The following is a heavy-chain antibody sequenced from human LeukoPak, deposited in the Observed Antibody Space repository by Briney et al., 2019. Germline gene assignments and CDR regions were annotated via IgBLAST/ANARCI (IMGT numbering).Heavy chain of an antibody. J-gene: IGHJ3*02. CDR3: AREKPHPTPLKPVIAVAGNQSPDAFDI. Sequence: ASVKVSCKASGGTFSSYAISWVRQAPGQGLEWMAGIIPIFGTANYAQKFQGRVTITADKSTSTAYMELSSLRSEDTAVYYCAREKPHPTPLKPVIAVAGNQSPDAFDIWGQGTMVTVSS. V-gene: IGHV1-69*06. CDR1: GGTFSSYA. CDR2: IIPIFGTA. D-gene: IGHD6-19*01.